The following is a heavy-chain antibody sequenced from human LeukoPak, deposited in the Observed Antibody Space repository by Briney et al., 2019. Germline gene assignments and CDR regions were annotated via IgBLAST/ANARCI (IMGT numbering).Heavy chain of an antibody. J-gene: IGHJ6*02. CDR1: GHTFITYA. Sequence: ASVKVSCKASGHTFITYAIHWVRQAPGQRLEWMGWINADNGKTDSSQKFQGRVTITRDTSASTAYMELRSLRSEDTAVYYCAVYGSHYYYGMDVWGQGTTVTVSS. V-gene: IGHV1-3*01. CDR2: INADNGKT. D-gene: IGHD3-10*01. CDR3: AVYGSHYYYGMDV.